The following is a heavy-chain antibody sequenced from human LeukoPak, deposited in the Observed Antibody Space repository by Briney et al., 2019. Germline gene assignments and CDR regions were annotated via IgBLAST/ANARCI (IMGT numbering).Heavy chain of an antibody. CDR1: GFTFSSYW. CDR3: ARDRGYSGYVVDY. Sequence: PGGSLRLSCAASGFTFSSYWMSWVRQAPGKGLEWVANIKQDGSEKYYVDSVKGRFTISRDNAKSSLYLQMNSLRAEDTAVYYCARDRGYSGYVVDYWGQGTLVTVSS. J-gene: IGHJ4*02. CDR2: IKQDGSEK. V-gene: IGHV3-7*01. D-gene: IGHD5-12*01.